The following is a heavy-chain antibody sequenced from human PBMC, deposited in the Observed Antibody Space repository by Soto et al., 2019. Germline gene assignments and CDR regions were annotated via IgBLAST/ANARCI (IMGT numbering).Heavy chain of an antibody. CDR2: IYWDDDK. V-gene: IGHV2-5*02. CDR3: AHHSKYQLLTTYYFDY. Sequence: QITLKESGPTLVKPTQTLTLTCTFSGFSLSTSGVGVGWIRQPPGKALEWLALIYWDDDKRYSPSLKSRLTITKDTSKNQLVLTMTNMDPVDTATYYCAHHSKYQLLTTYYFDYWGQGTLVTVSS. CDR1: GFSLSTSGVG. J-gene: IGHJ4*02. D-gene: IGHD2-2*01.